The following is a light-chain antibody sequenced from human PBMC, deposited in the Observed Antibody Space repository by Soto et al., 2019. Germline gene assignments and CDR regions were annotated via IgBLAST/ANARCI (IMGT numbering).Light chain of an antibody. J-gene: IGKJ1*01. CDR1: QSVSSGY. CDR2: GAS. CDR3: QQYDTSPT. V-gene: IGKV3-20*01. Sequence: EIVLTQSPGTLSLSAGERATLSCRASQSVSSGYLAWYQQKPGQAPTVLIYGASSRATGIPDRFSGSGSGTDFTLTISRLEPEDFAVYYCQQYDTSPTFGQGTRWIS.